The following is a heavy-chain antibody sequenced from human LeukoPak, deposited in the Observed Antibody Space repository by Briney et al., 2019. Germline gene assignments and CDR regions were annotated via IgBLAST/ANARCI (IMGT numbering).Heavy chain of an antibody. CDR1: GGSFSGYY. CDR2: IYTSGST. Sequence: SETLSLTCAVYGGSFSGYYWSWIRQPAGKGLEWIGRIYTSGSTNYNPSLKSRVTISVDTSKNQFSLKLSSVTAADTAVYYCAREASSTKIVGATTPPDYWGQGTLVTVSS. D-gene: IGHD1-26*01. V-gene: IGHV4-4*07. CDR3: AREASSTKIVGATTPPDY. J-gene: IGHJ4*02.